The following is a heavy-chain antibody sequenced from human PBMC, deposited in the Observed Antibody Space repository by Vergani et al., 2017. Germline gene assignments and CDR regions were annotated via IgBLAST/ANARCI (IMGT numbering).Heavy chain of an antibody. Sequence: EVQLVQSGAEVKKPGESLKISCKGSGYSFTSYWIGWVRQMPGKGLEWMGIVYPGDSDTRYSPSFQGQVTISADKSISTAYLQWSSLKASDTAMYYCARLPGETVTTWWYFDLWGRGTLVTVSS. CDR1: GYSFTSYW. CDR3: ARLPGETVTTWWYFDL. J-gene: IGHJ2*01. V-gene: IGHV5-51*01. D-gene: IGHD4-17*01. CDR2: VYPGDSDT.